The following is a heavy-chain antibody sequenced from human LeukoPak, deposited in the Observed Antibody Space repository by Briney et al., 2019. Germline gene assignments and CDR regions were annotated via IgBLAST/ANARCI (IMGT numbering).Heavy chain of an antibody. Sequence: SVKVSCKASGGTFSSYAISWVRQAPGQGLEWMGGIIPIFGTANYAQKFQGRVTITADESTSTAYMELSSLRSEDTAVYYCARVRRDDSSGLYYYGMDVWGQGTTVTVSS. CDR2: IIPIFGTA. J-gene: IGHJ6*02. D-gene: IGHD3-22*01. CDR3: ARVRRDDSSGLYYYGMDV. CDR1: GGTFSSYA. V-gene: IGHV1-69*13.